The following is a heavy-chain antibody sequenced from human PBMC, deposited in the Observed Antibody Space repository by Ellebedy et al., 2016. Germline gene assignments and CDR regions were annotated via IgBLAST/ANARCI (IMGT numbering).Heavy chain of an antibody. J-gene: IGHJ4*02. V-gene: IGHV3-23*01. D-gene: IGHD3-16*01. Sequence: GESLKISXAASGFTLSSYVMSWVRQAPGKGLEWVSASSGSGGDTYYADSVKGRFTISRDNSKNTLYLQMNSLRAEDTAVYYCAKWGELCYWGQGTLVTVSS. CDR2: SSGSGGDT. CDR3: AKWGELCY. CDR1: GFTLSSYV.